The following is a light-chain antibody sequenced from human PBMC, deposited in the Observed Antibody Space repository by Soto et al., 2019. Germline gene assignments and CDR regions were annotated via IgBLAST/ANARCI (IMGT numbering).Light chain of an antibody. V-gene: IGKV3-11*01. CDR2: DAS. J-gene: IGKJ1*01. CDR3: QQRSYWPPT. Sequence: EIVLTQSPATLSLSPGERATLSCRASQSVSSYLAWYQQKPGQAPRLLIYDASNRATGIPARFSGSGSGTDFTRTISSLEPEDFAVYYCQQRSYWPPTFGQGTKVEIK. CDR1: QSVSSY.